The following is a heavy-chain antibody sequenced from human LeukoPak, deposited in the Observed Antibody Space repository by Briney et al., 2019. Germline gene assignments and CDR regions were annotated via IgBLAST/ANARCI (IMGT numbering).Heavy chain of an antibody. Sequence: GGSLRLSCTASRFSFSGYDMSWVRQAPGKGLEWVSAISGSGGSTYYADSVKGRFTISRDNSKNALYLQMNSQRAEDRAIFYCTRDEGSGSYIDYWGQGALVAVSS. J-gene: IGHJ4*02. CDR3: TRDEGSGSYIDY. D-gene: IGHD3-10*01. V-gene: IGHV3-23*01. CDR2: ISGSGGST. CDR1: RFSFSGYD.